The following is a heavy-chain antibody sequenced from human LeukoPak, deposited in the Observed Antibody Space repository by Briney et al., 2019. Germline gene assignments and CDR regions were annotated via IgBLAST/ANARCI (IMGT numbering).Heavy chain of an antibody. D-gene: IGHD2-8*02. CDR3: AREWWSSRWFDP. J-gene: IGHJ5*02. V-gene: IGHV4-61*01. CDR1: GGSISSSSYY. CDR2: VSYRGST. Sequence: SETLSLTCTVSGGSISSSSYYWIWIRQSPGKGLEWVGYVSYRGSTDYNASLKGRVTVSLDTSKSQFSLKMNSVTAADTAVYYCAREWWSSRWFDPWGQGTVVTVSS.